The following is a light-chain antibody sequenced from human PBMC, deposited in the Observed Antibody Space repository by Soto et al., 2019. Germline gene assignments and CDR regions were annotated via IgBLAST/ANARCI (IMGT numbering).Light chain of an antibody. CDR3: QHYYTWPPAWT. Sequence: ETVLTQSPATLSLSPGERATLSCRAIQSVSSYLAWYQQKPGQAPRLLIYDASNRATGIPARFSGSGSGTDFTLTISSLEPADFAIYFCQHYYTWPPAWTFGQGTKVDIK. CDR1: QSVSSY. V-gene: IGKV3-11*01. CDR2: DAS. J-gene: IGKJ1*01.